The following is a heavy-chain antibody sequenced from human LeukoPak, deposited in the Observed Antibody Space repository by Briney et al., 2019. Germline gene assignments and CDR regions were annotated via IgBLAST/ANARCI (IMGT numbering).Heavy chain of an antibody. V-gene: IGHV4-30-2*02. CDR2: IYHSGST. J-gene: IGHJ4*02. D-gene: IGHD3-16*01. CDR3: ARNYDRMDY. Sequence: SSETLSLTCAVSGGSISSGGYSWSWIRQPPGKGLEWIGYIYHSGSTYYNPSLKSRVTMSVDTSKKQFSLKLSSVTAADTAVYFCARNYDRMDYWGQGTLVTASS. CDR1: GGSISSGGYS.